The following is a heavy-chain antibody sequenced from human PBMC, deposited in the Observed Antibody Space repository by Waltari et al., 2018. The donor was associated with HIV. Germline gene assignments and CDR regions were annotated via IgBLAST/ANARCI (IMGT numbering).Heavy chain of an antibody. V-gene: IGHV3-21*01. J-gene: IGHJ6*02. CDR2: MSGPSDYI. Sequence: EVRLVESGGGLVKPGGSLRLSCVVSGFSFSCYSMKWVRQAPGKGLEWVSSMSGPSDYIYYVDSVKGRFTVSRDNAKNSLYLQMNSLRAEDSAIYYCARDLSYYYGMDVWGPGTTVIVSS. CDR1: GFSFSCYS. CDR3: ARDLSYYYGMDV.